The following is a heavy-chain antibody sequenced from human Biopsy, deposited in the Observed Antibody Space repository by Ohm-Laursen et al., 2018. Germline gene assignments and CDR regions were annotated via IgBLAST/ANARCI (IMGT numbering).Heavy chain of an antibody. Sequence: TLSLTWAVSRGSISGNYWGWIRQPPGKGLEWMGEINHTGSTKYNPSLMSRVTISIDTSNSQFSLKLTSVTAADTAVYFCARARAYSDFWGGPKDYWGQGILVTVSS. J-gene: IGHJ4*02. CDR3: ARARAYSDFWGGPKDY. CDR1: RGSISGNY. D-gene: IGHD3-3*01. CDR2: INHTGST. V-gene: IGHV4-34*01.